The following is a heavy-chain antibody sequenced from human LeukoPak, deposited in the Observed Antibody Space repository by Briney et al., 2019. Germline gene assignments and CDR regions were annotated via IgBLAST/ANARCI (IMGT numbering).Heavy chain of an antibody. V-gene: IGHV4-34*01. CDR1: GGSFSGYY. D-gene: IGHD6-19*01. CDR3: ARAGYSSGWYGNYFDY. Sequence: SETLSLTCAVYGGSFSGYYWSWLRQPPGKGLEWIGEINHSGSTNYNPSLKSRVTISVDTSKNQFSLKLSSVTAADTAVYYCARAGYSSGWYGNYFDYWGQGTLVTVSS. CDR2: INHSGST. J-gene: IGHJ4*02.